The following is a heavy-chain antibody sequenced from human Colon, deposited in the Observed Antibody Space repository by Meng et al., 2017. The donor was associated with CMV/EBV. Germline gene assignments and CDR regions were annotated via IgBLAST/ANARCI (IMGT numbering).Heavy chain of an antibody. CDR1: GFTFSSYT. CDR2: ISISATKI. Sequence: GESLKISCATSGFTFSSYTMHWVRQAPGKGLEWVSSISISATKIYYADSVRGRFTVSSDDATDSLYLQLNSLRAEDTALYYCARDKGILGGTFDYWGQGTLVTVSS. V-gene: IGHV3-21*01. D-gene: IGHD1-26*01. J-gene: IGHJ4*02. CDR3: ARDKGILGGTFDY.